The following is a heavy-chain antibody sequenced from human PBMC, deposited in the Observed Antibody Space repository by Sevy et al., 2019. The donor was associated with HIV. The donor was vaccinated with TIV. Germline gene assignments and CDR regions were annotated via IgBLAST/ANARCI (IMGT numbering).Heavy chain of an antibody. Sequence: GGSLRLSCAASGFTFSNAWMSWVRQAPGKGLEWVGHIKSKTDGGTTDYAAPVKGRFTMSRDDSKDTVYLHMNSLKTEDTAVYYCATDIGSDFDSGTYFDYCGQRTLVTVSS. V-gene: IGHV3-15*01. J-gene: IGHJ4*02. D-gene: IGHD3-10*01. CDR2: IKSKTDGGTT. CDR1: GFTFSNAW. CDR3: ATDIGSDFDSGTYFDY.